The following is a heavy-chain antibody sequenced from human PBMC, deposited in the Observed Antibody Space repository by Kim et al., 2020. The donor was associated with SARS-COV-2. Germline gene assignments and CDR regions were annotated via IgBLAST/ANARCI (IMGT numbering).Heavy chain of an antibody. CDR2: IRSKAYGGTT. D-gene: IGHD3-22*01. CDR3: TRSYDSSGYPNWFDP. J-gene: IGHJ5*02. Sequence: GGSLRLSCTASGFTFGDYAMSWVRQAPGKGLEWVGFIRSKAYGGTTEYAASVKGRFTISRDDSKSIAYLQMNSLKTEDTAVYYCTRSYDSSGYPNWFDPCGQGTLVTVSS. CDR1: GFTFGDYA. V-gene: IGHV3-49*04.